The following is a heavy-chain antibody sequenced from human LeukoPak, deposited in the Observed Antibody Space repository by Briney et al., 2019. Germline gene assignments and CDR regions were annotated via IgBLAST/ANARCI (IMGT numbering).Heavy chain of an antibody. D-gene: IGHD3-10*01. CDR1: GYTFTGYY. CDR2: INPNSGGR. V-gene: IGHV1-2*02. J-gene: IGHJ5*02. Sequence: ASVKVSCKASGYTFTGYYMHWVRQAPGQGLEWMGWINPNSGGRNYAQKFQGRVTMTRNTSISTAYMELSSLRSEDTAVYYCARGFMVRGVYNWFDPWGQGTLVTVSS. CDR3: ARGFMVRGVYNWFDP.